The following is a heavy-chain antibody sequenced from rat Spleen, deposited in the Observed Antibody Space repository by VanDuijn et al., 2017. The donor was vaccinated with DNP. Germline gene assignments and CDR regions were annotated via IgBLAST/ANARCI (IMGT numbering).Heavy chain of an antibody. D-gene: IGHD1-2*01. V-gene: IGHV5-29*01. J-gene: IGHJ2*01. CDR1: GFTFSKYG. CDR3: ARQTPFYYYSSYMSPDY. CDR2: ISYDGSTT. Sequence: EVLLVESGGDLVQPGRSLILSCAASGFTFSKYGMAWVRQAPTKGLEWVATISYDGSTTFYRDSVKGRFTISRDNAESTLYLQMDSLRSEDTATYYCARQTPFYYYSSYMSPDYWGRGVMVTVSS.